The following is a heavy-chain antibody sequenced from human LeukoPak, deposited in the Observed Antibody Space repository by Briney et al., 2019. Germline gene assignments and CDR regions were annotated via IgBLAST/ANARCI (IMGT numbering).Heavy chain of an antibody. V-gene: IGHV4-34*01. CDR3: ARLGCSSCSPNGFAP. D-gene: IGHD2-15*01. CDR1: GESFSGFQ. Sequence: SETLSLTCAVYGESFSGFQWTWIRQSPGKGLEWIGEINHNGDTDYNTSLKNRVTISVDTSKNQFSLRLSSVTAADTAVYYCARLGCSSCSPNGFAPWGQGTLVTVSS. J-gene: IGHJ5*02. CDR2: INHNGDT.